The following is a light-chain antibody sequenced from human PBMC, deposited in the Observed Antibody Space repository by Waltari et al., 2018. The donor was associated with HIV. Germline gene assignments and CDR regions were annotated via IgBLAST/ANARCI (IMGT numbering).Light chain of an antibody. CDR1: GKDLGAYDY. Sequence: QSALTQPASVSGSPGQSVTVSCSGSGKDLGAYDYLSLFQQHPDKAPQLIIFDVSKRPSGISDRFSASKSGNTASLTISGLQPEDEADYFCCSYTSSDTWVFGGGTKVTVL. V-gene: IGLV2-14*03. CDR2: DVS. CDR3: CSYTSSDTWV. J-gene: IGLJ3*02.